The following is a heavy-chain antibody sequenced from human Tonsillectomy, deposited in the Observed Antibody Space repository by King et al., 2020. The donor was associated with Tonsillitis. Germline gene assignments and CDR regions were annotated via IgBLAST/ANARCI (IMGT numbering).Heavy chain of an antibody. CDR3: ARVDSSSYKFDY. CDR2: IYYSGCT. J-gene: IGHJ4*02. CDR1: GGSISSYY. Sequence: QLQESGPGLVKPSETLSLTCTVSGGSISSYYWSWIRQPPGKGLEWIGYIYYSGCTNYNPSLKSRVTISVDTSKNQFSLKLSSVTAADTAVYYCARVDSSSYKFDYWGQGTLVTVSS. V-gene: IGHV4-59*01. D-gene: IGHD6-6*01.